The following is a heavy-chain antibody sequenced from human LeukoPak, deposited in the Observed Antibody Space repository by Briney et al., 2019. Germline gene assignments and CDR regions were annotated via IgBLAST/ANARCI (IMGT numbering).Heavy chain of an antibody. J-gene: IGHJ4*02. D-gene: IGHD6-6*01. CDR3: ARVLFSSSRGLDY. CDR1: GFTFSSYS. Sequence: GGSLRLSCAASGFTFSSYSMNWVRQAPGKGLEWVSSISSSSSYIYYADSVKGRFTISRDNAKNSLYLQMNSLRAEDTAVYYCARVLFSSSRGLDYWGQGTLVTVSS. CDR2: ISSSSSYI. V-gene: IGHV3-21*01.